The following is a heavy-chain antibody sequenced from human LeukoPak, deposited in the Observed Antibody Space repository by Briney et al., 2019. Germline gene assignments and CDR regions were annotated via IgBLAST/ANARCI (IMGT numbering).Heavy chain of an antibody. CDR2: IYYSGST. CDR3: ARVFSGYSSSWHPGGYFQY. CDR1: GGSISSSSYY. D-gene: IGHD6-13*01. Sequence: SETLSLTCTVSGGSISSSSYYWGWIRQPPGKGLEWIGSIYYSGSTYYNPSLKSRVTISVDTSKNQFSLKLSSVTAADTAVYYCARVFSGYSSSWHPGGYFQYWGQGTLVTVSS. V-gene: IGHV4-39*07. J-gene: IGHJ1*01.